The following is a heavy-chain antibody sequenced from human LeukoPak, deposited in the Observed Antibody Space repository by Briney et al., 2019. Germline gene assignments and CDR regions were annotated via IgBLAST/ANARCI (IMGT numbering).Heavy chain of an antibody. Sequence: GGSLRLSCAASGFTFSDYYMSWIRQAPGKGLEWVSYISYSGNTIYYADSVKGRFTISRDNAKNSLYLQMNALRAEDTAVYYCAREDRTAGRMDVWGQGTTVTVSS. D-gene: IGHD6-13*01. CDR1: GFTFSDYY. CDR2: ISYSGNTI. CDR3: AREDRTAGRMDV. J-gene: IGHJ6*02. V-gene: IGHV3-11*01.